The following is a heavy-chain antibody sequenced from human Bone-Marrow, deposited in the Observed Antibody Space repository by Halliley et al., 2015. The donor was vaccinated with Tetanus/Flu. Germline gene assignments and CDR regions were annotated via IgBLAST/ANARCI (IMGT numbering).Heavy chain of an antibody. V-gene: IGHV3-30*18. CDR1: GFTFSTHG. Sequence: SLRLSCTASGFTFSTHGIHWVRQAPGKGLEWVATISFDGNKKYYADSVKGRFTISRDNPKKTLYLQLNSLRAEDTALYYCAKGLRPYESRSYYSAGDELDIWGQGPVVPVSS. CDR2: ISFDGNKK. CDR3: AKGLRPYESRSYYSAGDELDI. D-gene: IGHD3-10*01. J-gene: IGHJ3*02.